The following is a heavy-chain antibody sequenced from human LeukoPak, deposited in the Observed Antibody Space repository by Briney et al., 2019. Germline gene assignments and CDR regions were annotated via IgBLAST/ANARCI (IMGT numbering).Heavy chain of an antibody. CDR3: ARWGGEQWLAYHFDY. Sequence: PGGSLRLSCAASGFTFRDYEMNWVRQAPGKGLEWVSHISTSGTTIYYADSVKGRFTISRDNAKNSVYLQMNSLRAGDTAVYYCARWGGEQWLAYHFDYWGQGSLVTVSS. D-gene: IGHD6-19*01. J-gene: IGHJ4*02. CDR1: GFTFRDYE. V-gene: IGHV3-48*03. CDR2: ISTSGTTI.